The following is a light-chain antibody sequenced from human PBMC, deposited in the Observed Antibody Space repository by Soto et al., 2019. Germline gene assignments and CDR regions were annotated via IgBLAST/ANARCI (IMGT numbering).Light chain of an antibody. CDR2: GAY. J-gene: IGKJ3*01. V-gene: IGKV3-20*01. Sequence: EIVLTQSPGTLSLSPGERGTLSCRASQSVSNNYLAWYQQKPGQAPRLLIYGAYTRATGIPDRVSGSGSGTDFTLTISRLEPEDFAVYYCQQYGSSPLTFGPGTKVDIK. CDR3: QQYGSSPLT. CDR1: QSVSNNY.